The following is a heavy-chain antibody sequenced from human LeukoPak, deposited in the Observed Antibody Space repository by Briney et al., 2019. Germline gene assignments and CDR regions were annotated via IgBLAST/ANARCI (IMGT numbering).Heavy chain of an antibody. Sequence: SETLSLTCAVYGGSFSGYYWSWIRQPPGKGLEWIGEINHSGSTNYNPSLKSRVTISVDTPKNQFSLKLSSVTAADTAVYYCAGGPDILTGYYIEYFQHWGQGTLVTVSS. CDR2: INHSGST. V-gene: IGHV4-34*01. D-gene: IGHD3-9*01. CDR1: GGSFSGYY. J-gene: IGHJ1*01. CDR3: AGGPDILTGYYIEYFQH.